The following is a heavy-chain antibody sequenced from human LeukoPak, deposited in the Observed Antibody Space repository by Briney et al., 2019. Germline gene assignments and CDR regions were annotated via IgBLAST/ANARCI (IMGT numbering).Heavy chain of an antibody. D-gene: IGHD6-13*01. CDR3: ARSSLGYTAAGTPYYFDY. J-gene: IGHJ4*02. CDR1: GFTFSSYE. CDR2: ISSSGSTI. Sequence: GGSLRLSCAASGFTFSSYEMNWVRQAPGKGLEWVSYISSSGSTIYYADSVKGRFTISRDNAKNSLYLQMNSLRAEDTAVYYCARSSLGYTAAGTPYYFDYWGQGTLVTISS. V-gene: IGHV3-48*03.